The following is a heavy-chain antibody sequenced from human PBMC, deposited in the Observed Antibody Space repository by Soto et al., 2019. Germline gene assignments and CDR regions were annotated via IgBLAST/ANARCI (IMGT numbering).Heavy chain of an antibody. Sequence: QVQLQESGPGLVKPSETLSLTCTVSGGSVSSGSYYWSWIRQPPGKGLEWIGYIYYSGSTNYNPSLKSRVTLSVDTSKNQFSLKLSSVTAADTAVYYCARTWPIVGATSFDYWGQGTLVTVSS. J-gene: IGHJ4*02. CDR2: IYYSGST. CDR3: ARTWPIVGATSFDY. CDR1: GGSVSSGSYY. V-gene: IGHV4-61*01. D-gene: IGHD1-26*01.